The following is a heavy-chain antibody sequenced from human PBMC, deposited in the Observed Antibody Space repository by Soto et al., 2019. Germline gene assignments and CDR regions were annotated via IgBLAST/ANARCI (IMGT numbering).Heavy chain of an antibody. CDR3: ARAGRSSWDYYYYGMDV. CDR2: LIPIFGTA. V-gene: IGHV1-69*13. Sequence: SVKVSCKASGGTFSSYAISWVRQAPGQGLEWMGGLIPIFGTANYAQKFQGRVTITADESTSTAYMELSSLRSEDTAVYYCARAGRSSWDYYYYGMDVWGQGTTVTVSS. D-gene: IGHD6-13*01. J-gene: IGHJ6*02. CDR1: GGTFSSYA.